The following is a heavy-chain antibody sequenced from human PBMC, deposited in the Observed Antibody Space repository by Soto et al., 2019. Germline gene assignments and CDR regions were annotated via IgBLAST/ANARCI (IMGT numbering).Heavy chain of an antibody. CDR2: IWYDGSNK. CDR3: ARSVSMVRGVISHFDY. Sequence: GGSLRRSWAASGFTFSSYVMHWGRQAPGKGLEWVAVIWYDGSNKYYADSVKGRFTISRDNSKNTLYLQMNSLRAEDTAVYYCARSVSMVRGVISHFDYWGQGTLVTVSS. J-gene: IGHJ4*02. V-gene: IGHV3-33*01. CDR1: GFTFSSYV. D-gene: IGHD3-10*01.